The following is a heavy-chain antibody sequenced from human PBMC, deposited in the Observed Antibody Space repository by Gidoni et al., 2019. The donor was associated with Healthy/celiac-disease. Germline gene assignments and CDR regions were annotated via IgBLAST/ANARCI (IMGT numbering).Heavy chain of an antibody. V-gene: IGHV7-4-1*02. J-gene: IGHJ4*02. CDR1: GYTYTSYA. Sequence: QVQLVQSGSELKKPGASVKVSFKASGYTYTSYAMNWVRQAPGQGLEWMGWINTNPGNPTYAQGFTGRFVFSLDTSVSTADLQSSSLKAEDTAVYYCARDPDCSGGSCYSPFFDYWGQGTLVTVSS. D-gene: IGHD2-15*01. CDR3: ARDPDCSGGSCYSPFFDY. CDR2: INTNPGNP.